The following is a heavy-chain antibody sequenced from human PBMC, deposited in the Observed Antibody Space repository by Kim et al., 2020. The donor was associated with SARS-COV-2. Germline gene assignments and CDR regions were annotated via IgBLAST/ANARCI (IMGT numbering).Heavy chain of an antibody. CDR3: ARVSGGMDV. D-gene: IGHD3-10*01. CDR2: SEK. V-gene: IGHV3-7*01. J-gene: IGHJ6*02. Sequence: SEKYYVDSVKGRFTIARDNAKNSLYLQMNSLRAEDTAVYYCARVSGGMDVWGQGTTVTVSS.